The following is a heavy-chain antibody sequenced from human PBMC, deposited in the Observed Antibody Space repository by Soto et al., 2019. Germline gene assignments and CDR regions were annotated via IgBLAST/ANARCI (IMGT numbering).Heavy chain of an antibody. CDR1: GYTFTSYG. J-gene: IGHJ4*02. CDR3: ARAQGRGWLGDNDY. Sequence: QVQLVQSGAEVKKPGASVKVSCKASGYTFTSYGISWVRQAPGQGLEWMGWISAYNGNTNYAQKLQGRVTMTTDTSRSTAYMELRSPRSEATAVYYCARAQGRGWLGDNDYWGQGTLVTVSS. D-gene: IGHD6-19*01. V-gene: IGHV1-18*01. CDR2: ISAYNGNT.